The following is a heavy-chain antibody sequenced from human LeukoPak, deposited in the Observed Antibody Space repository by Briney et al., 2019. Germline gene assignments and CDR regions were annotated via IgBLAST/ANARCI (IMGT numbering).Heavy chain of an antibody. J-gene: IGHJ3*02. CDR3: ARFPNYDFWSGPGRAFDI. CDR1: GGTFSSYA. D-gene: IGHD3-3*01. Sequence: SVKVSCKASGGTFSSYAISWVRQAPGQGLEWMGGIIPIFGTAKYAQKFQGRVTIITDESRSTAYMELSSLRSEDTAVYYCARFPNYDFWSGPGRAFDIWGQGTMVTVSS. V-gene: IGHV1-69*05. CDR2: IIPIFGTA.